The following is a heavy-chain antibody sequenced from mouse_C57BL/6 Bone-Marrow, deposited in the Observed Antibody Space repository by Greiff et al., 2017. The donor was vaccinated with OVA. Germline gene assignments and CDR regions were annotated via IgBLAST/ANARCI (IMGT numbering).Heavy chain of an antibody. Sequence: VQLQQSGGGLVKPGGSLKLSCAASGFTFSDYGMHWVRQAPEKGLEWVAYISSGSSTIYYADTVKGRFTISRDNAKNTLFLQMTSLRSEDTAMYYCARHYDYPYWYFDVWGTGTTVTVSS. D-gene: IGHD2-4*01. CDR2: ISSGSSTI. V-gene: IGHV5-17*01. CDR1: GFTFSDYG. J-gene: IGHJ1*03. CDR3: ARHYDYPYWYFDV.